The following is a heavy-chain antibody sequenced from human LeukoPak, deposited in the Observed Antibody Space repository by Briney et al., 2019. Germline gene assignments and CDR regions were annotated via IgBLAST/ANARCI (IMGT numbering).Heavy chain of an antibody. CDR1: RRTVTNCR. D-gene: IGHD6-13*01. Sequence: KIYQSGTRRTVTNCRSGWAPYNSKKGLELMGSIFLRESDTSYSPSFQGQVAISDDKSISTAYLQWSRLKASDTAMYYCARHKGDGSSWYPDFYYYGLDGWGQGTTVTVS. CDR3: ARHKGDGSSWYPDFYYYGLDG. V-gene: IGHV5-51*01. CDR2: IFLRESDT. J-gene: IGHJ6*02.